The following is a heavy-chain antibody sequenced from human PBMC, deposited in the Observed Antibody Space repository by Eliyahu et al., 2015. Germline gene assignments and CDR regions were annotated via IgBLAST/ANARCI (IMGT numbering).Heavy chain of an antibody. V-gene: IGHV4-34*01. D-gene: IGHD5-24*01. Sequence: QVQLQQWGAGLLKPSETLSLTCAVYXGSFSGYYWSWIRQPPGKGLGWXGEINHSGSTNYNPSLKSRVTISVDTSKNQFSLKLSSVTAADTAVYYCARGNWHGGHTPYYWGQGTLVTVSS. CDR1: XGSFSGYY. CDR3: ARGNWHGGHTPYY. J-gene: IGHJ4*02. CDR2: INHSGST.